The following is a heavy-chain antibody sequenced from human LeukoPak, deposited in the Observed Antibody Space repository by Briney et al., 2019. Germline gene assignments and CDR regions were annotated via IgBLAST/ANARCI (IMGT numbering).Heavy chain of an antibody. CDR2: IFSNDEK. Sequence: SGPVLVNPTGTLTLTCTVSGFSLSNARMGVSWIRQPPGKALEWLAHIFSNDEKSYSTSLKSRLTISKDTSKSQVVLTMTNMDPVDTATYYCARIAGVLRFLEWFPGYNWFDPWGQGTLVTVSS. J-gene: IGHJ5*02. CDR1: GFSLSNARMG. CDR3: ARIAGVLRFLEWFPGYNWFDP. D-gene: IGHD3-3*01. V-gene: IGHV2-26*01.